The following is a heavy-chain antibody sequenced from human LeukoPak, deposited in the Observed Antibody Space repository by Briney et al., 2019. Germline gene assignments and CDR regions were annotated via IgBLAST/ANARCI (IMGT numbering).Heavy chain of an antibody. CDR2: ISGSGGST. Sequence: PGGSLRLSCAASGFTFSSYAMSWVRQAPGKGLEWVSAISGSGGSTYYADSVKGRFTISRDNSKNTLYLQMDSLRAEDTAVYYCAKESRDGYGPPYFDYWGQGTLVTVSS. V-gene: IGHV3-23*01. CDR3: AKESRDGYGPPYFDY. CDR1: GFTFSSYA. D-gene: IGHD5-24*01. J-gene: IGHJ4*02.